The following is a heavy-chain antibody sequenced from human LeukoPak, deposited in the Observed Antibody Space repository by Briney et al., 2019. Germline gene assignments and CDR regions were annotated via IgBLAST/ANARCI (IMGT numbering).Heavy chain of an antibody. CDR2: IYHTGGV. CDR3: ARPRGYNYGPLDY. J-gene: IGHJ4*02. V-gene: IGHV4-39*01. Sequence: SETLSLTCIVSGGSISTTGYYWGWIRQPPGKGLEWIGSIYHTGGVYYNPSLKSRVTISVDTSKNQFSLELRSVTAADTAVYYCARPRGYNYGPLDYWGQGTLVTVSS. CDR1: GGSISTTGYY. D-gene: IGHD5-18*01.